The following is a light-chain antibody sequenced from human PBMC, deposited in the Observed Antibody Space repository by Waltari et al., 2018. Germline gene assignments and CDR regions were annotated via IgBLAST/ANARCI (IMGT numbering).Light chain of an antibody. CDR3: QKSSSTPPWT. CDR1: QDISNY. J-gene: IGKJ1*01. V-gene: IGKV1-39*01. Sequence: DIQMTQSPSSLSASVGDRVTITCRASQDISNYLSWYQQKPGKAPKLLIYVASSLQSGVPSRFSGSGSGTDFTLTISSLQPEDFATYYCQKSSSTPPWTFGQGTKLEIK. CDR2: VAS.